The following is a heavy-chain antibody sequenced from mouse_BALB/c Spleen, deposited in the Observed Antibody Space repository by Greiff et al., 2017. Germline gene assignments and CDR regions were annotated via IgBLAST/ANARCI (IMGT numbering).Heavy chain of an antibody. CDR3: AMYGSSRWFAY. J-gene: IGHJ3*01. CDR1: GYNFTSYW. D-gene: IGHD1-1*01. Sequence: QVQLQQPGAELVKPGTSVKLSCKASGYNFTSYWINWVKLRPGQGLEWIGDIYPGSGSTNYNEKFKSKATLTVDTSSSTAYMQLSSLASEDSALYYCAMYGSSRWFAYWGQGTLVTVSA. CDR2: IYPGSGST. V-gene: IGHV1-55*01.